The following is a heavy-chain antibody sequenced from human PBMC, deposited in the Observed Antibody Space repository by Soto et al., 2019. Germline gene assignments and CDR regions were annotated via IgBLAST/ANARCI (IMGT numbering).Heavy chain of an antibody. D-gene: IGHD2-15*01. J-gene: IGHJ6*02. CDR1: GYSLTELS. Sequence: ASVKVSCKVCGYSLTELSMHWVRQAPGKGLEWMGGFDPEDGETIYAQKFQGRVTMTEDTSTDTAYMELSSLRSEDTAVYYCATARPSGGSYESSYYCYGMDVWGQGTTVTVSS. CDR3: ATARPSGGSYESSYYCYGMDV. CDR2: FDPEDGET. V-gene: IGHV1-24*01.